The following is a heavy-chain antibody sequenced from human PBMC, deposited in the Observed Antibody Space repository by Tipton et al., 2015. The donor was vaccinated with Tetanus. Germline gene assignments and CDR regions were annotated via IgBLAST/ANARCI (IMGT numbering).Heavy chain of an antibody. CDR1: GFTLRTYS. J-gene: IGHJ4*02. V-gene: IGHV3-48*01. Sequence: SLRLFCAASGFTLRTYSMNWVRQAPGKGPEWISYISTTGNTIYYADSVKGRFTISRDNAKNSLSLQMSGLRREDTAVYYCATSTVTRWGPGTLVTVSS. CDR3: ATSTVTR. D-gene: IGHD4-17*01. CDR2: ISTTGNTI.